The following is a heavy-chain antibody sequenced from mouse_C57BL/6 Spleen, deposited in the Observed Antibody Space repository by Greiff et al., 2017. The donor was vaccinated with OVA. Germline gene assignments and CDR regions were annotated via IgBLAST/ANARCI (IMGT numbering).Heavy chain of an antibody. CDR3: ARSPLYYGSSFWYFDV. V-gene: IGHV1-9*01. J-gene: IGHJ1*03. Sequence: QVQLKQSGAELMKPGASVKLSCKATGYTFTGYWIEWVKQRPGHGLEWIGEILPGSGSTNYNEKFKGKATFTADTSSNTAYMQLSSLTTEDSAIYYCARSPLYYGSSFWYFDVWGTGTTVTVSS. CDR2: ILPGSGST. D-gene: IGHD1-1*01. CDR1: GYTFTGYW.